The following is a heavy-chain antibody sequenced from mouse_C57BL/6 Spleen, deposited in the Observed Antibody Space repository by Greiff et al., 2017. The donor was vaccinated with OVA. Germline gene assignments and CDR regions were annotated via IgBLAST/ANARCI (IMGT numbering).Heavy chain of an antibody. J-gene: IGHJ3*01. Sequence: SGPELVKPGASVKISCKASGYAFSSSWMNWVKQRPGKGLEWIGRIYPGDGDTNYNGKFKGKATLTADKSSSTAYMQLSSLTSEDSAVYFCARGGYDGWFAYWGQGTLVTVSA. CDR1: GYAFSSSW. V-gene: IGHV1-82*01. D-gene: IGHD2-2*01. CDR2: IYPGDGDT. CDR3: ARGGYDGWFAY.